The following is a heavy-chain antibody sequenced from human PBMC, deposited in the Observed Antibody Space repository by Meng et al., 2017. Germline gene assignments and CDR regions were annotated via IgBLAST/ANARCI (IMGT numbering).Heavy chain of an antibody. CDR2: IKTNPGNP. J-gene: IGHJ4*02. V-gene: IGHV7-4-1*02. CDR3: ARMGIAVAGTLGWEDY. Sequence: QVHLVKSGLEWTMPGASVKVAWKASGTTFTSYAMKVVRQAPGQGLEWMGWIKTNPGNPTYAQGFTGRFVFSLDTSVSTAYLQISSLKAEDTAVYYCARMGIAVAGTLGWEDYWGQGTLVTVSS. D-gene: IGHD6-19*01. CDR1: GTTFTSYA.